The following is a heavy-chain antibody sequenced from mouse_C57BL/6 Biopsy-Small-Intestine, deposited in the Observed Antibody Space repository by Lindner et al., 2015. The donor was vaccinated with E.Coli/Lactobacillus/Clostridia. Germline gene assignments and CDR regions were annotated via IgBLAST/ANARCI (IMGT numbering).Heavy chain of an antibody. V-gene: IGHV2-6*01. Sequence: VQLQESGPGLVAPSQSLSITCTVSGFSLSSYGVDWVRQSPGKGLEWLGEIWGVGSTNYNSALKSRLNITKDHSKNQVFLEMSSLQTDDTAMYYCASSYSNYGGFAYWGQGTLVTVSA. CDR3: ASSYSNYGGFAY. D-gene: IGHD2-5*01. CDR1: GFSLSSYG. J-gene: IGHJ3*01. CDR2: IWGVGST.